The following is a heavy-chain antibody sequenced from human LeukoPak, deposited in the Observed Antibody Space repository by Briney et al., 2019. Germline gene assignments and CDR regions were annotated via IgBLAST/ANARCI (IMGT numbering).Heavy chain of an antibody. Sequence: ASVTVSCKTSKSIFTDYYMHWVRQAPGQGLEWRGWINPNSGGTNYAQKFQGRVTMTRDTSVSTAYMELSRLRSDDTAVYYCARGSPSSMDSSGWYEGWGQGTLVTVSS. CDR3: ARGSPSSMDSSGWYEG. J-gene: IGHJ4*02. D-gene: IGHD6-19*01. CDR1: KSIFTDYY. V-gene: IGHV1-2*02. CDR2: INPNSGGT.